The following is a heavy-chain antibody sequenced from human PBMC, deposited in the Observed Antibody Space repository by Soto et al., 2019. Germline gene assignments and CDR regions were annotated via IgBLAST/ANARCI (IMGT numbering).Heavy chain of an antibody. CDR2: MNPSAGST. Sequence: QVQLVQSGAEVKKPGASVKVSCKASGYTFTSYYMHWVRQAPGQGLEWMGIMNPSAGSTSYAQKFQGRVTMTRDTSTSTVYMEVRSLISEDTAVYYCASLRATGFDYWGQGTLVTVSS. D-gene: IGHD7-27*01. J-gene: IGHJ4*02. CDR1: GYTFTSYY. CDR3: ASLRATGFDY. V-gene: IGHV1-46*03.